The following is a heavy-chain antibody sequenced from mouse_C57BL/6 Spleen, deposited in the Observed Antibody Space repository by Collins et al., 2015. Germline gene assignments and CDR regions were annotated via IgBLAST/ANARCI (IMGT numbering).Heavy chain of an antibody. Sequence: QVQLQQPGAELVRPGASVKMSCKASGYTFTSYNMHWVKQTPGQGLEWIGAIYPGNGDTSYNQKFKGKATLTADKSSSTAYMQLSSLTSEDSAAYYCARRYRYDVAMDYWGQGTSVTVSS. CDR3: ARRYRYDVAMDY. CDR2: IYPGNGDT. V-gene: IGHV1-12*01. CDR1: GYTFTSYN. J-gene: IGHJ4*01. D-gene: IGHD2-14*01.